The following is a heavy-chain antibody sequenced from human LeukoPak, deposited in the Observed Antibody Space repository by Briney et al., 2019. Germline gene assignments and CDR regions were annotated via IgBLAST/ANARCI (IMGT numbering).Heavy chain of an antibody. D-gene: IGHD6-19*01. CDR1: GGSISSYY. V-gene: IGHV4-59*12. CDR2: IYYSGST. CDR3: AGGYSSGWYPFDY. Sequence: PSETLSLTCTVSGGSISSYYWSWIRQPPGKGLEWIGYIYYSGSTNYNPSLKSRVTISVDTSKNQFSLKLSSVTAADTAVYYCAGGYSSGWYPFDYWGQGTLVTVSS. J-gene: IGHJ4*02.